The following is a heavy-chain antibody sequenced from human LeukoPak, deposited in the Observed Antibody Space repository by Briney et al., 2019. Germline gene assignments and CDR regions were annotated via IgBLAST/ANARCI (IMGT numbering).Heavy chain of an antibody. CDR2: IIPILGIA. V-gene: IGHV1-69*04. D-gene: IGHD4-23*01. Sequence: ASVKVSCKASGGTFSSYAISWVRQAPGQGLEWMGRIIPILGIANYAQKFQGRVTITADKSTSTAYMELSSLRSEDTAVYYCARDLTPSATVVTYYYYYYGMDVWGQGTTVTVSS. CDR3: ARDLTPSATVVTYYYYYYGMDV. CDR1: GGTFSSYA. J-gene: IGHJ6*02.